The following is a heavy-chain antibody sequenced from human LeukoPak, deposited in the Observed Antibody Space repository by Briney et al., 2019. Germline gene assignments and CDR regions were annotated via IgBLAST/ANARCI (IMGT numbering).Heavy chain of an antibody. V-gene: IGHV4-34*01. Sequence: SGTLSLTCAVYGGSFSGYYWSWIRQPPGKGLEWIGEINHSGSTNYNPSLKSRVTISVDTSKNQFSLKLSSVTAADTAVYYCARAYDFWSKDYYYGMDVWGQGTTVTVSS. D-gene: IGHD3-3*01. CDR1: GGSFSGYY. CDR3: ARAYDFWSKDYYYGMDV. J-gene: IGHJ6*02. CDR2: INHSGST.